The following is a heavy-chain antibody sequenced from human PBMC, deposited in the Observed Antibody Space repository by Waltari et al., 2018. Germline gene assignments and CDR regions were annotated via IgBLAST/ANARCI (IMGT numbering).Heavy chain of an antibody. Sequence: EVQLVESGGGLIQPGGSLRLSCAASGFTVSSNYMSWVRQAPGKGLEWVSVIYSGGSTYYADSVKGRFTISRDNSKNTLYLQMNSLRAEDTAVYYCASLLVGAFRYFDYWGQGTLVTVSS. D-gene: IGHD1-26*01. CDR1: GFTVSSNY. CDR3: ASLLVGAFRYFDY. V-gene: IGHV3-53*01. J-gene: IGHJ4*02. CDR2: IYSGGST.